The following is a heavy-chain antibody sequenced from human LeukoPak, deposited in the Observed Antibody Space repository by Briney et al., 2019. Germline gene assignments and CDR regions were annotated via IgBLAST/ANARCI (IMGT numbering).Heavy chain of an antibody. Sequence: GGSLRLSCAASGFTFSSYAMSWVRQAAGKGLVWVSAITSGGDVTYYTDSVKGRFTISRDNSKNTLYLQINSLRAEDTAIYYCARAAGYCYSSSCHPNWFDPGGQGTLVTVSS. CDR1: GFTFSSYA. V-gene: IGHV3-23*01. CDR2: ITSGGDVT. D-gene: IGHD2-2*01. CDR3: ARAAGYCYSSSCHPNWFDP. J-gene: IGHJ5*02.